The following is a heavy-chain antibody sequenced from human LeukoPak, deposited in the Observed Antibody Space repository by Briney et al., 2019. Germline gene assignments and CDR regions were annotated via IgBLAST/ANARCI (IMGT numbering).Heavy chain of an antibody. V-gene: IGHV4-61*02. J-gene: IGHJ2*01. CDR3: ARDRKTWMATILSGGWYFDL. Sequence: SETLSLTCTVSGGSISSGSYYWSWIRQPAGKGLEWIGRIYTSGSTNYNPSLKSRVTISVDTSKNQFSLKLSSVTAADTAVYYCARDRKTWMATILSGGWYFDLWGRGTLVTVSS. D-gene: IGHD5-24*01. CDR2: IYTSGST. CDR1: GGSISSGSYY.